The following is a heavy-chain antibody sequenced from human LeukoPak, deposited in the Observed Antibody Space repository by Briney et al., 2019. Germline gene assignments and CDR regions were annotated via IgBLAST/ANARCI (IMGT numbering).Heavy chain of an antibody. V-gene: IGHV1-2*02. CDR3: ARVSINYWYSSGWGPRDDAFDI. J-gene: IGHJ3*02. CDR1: GYTFTGYY. Sequence: GASVKVSCKATGYTFTGYYMHWVRQAPGQGLEWMGWINPNSGGTNYAQKFQGRVTMTRDTSISTAYMEPSRLRSDDTAVYYCARVSINYWYSSGWGPRDDAFDIWGQGTMVTVSS. D-gene: IGHD6-19*01. CDR2: INPNSGGT.